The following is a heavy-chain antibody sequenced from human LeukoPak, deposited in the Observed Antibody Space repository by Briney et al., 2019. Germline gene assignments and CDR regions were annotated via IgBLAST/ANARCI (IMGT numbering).Heavy chain of an antibody. J-gene: IGHJ4*02. D-gene: IGHD1-26*01. CDR3: AKLLVLNIFNGSQRYFDY. V-gene: IGHV3-23*01. CDR2: ITSSGGNT. CDR1: GFTFSSYA. Sequence: PGGSLRLSCAASGFTFSSYAMHWVRQAPGKGLEWVATITSSGGNTYYADSVKGRFTISRDNSKNTIYLQMNSLRVEDTAVYYCAKLLVLNIFNGSQRYFDYWGQGTLVTVSS.